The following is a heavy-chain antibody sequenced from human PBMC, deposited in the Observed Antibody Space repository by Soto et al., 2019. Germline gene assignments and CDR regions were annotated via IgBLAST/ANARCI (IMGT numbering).Heavy chain of an antibody. CDR2: ILHTGGT. CDR3: ARLQFGEGFDY. D-gene: IGHD3-10*01. Sequence: PSETLSLTCVVSGGSISGGGFSWSWIRQPPGKGLEWIGYILHTGGTQYNPSLKSRVSMSVDKSKNQFSLHLTSVTAADTAVYYCARLQFGEGFDYWGQGALVTV. CDR1: GGSISGGGFS. J-gene: IGHJ4*02. V-gene: IGHV4-30-2*01.